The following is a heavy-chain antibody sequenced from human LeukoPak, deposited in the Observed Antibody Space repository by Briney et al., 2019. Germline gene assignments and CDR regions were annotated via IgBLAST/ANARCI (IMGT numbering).Heavy chain of an antibody. D-gene: IGHD6-19*01. CDR2: IYSGGST. V-gene: IGHV3-53*04. J-gene: IGHJ6*02. Sequence: GGSLRLSCAASGFTVSSNYMSWVRQAPGKGLEWVSVIYSGGSTYYADSVKGRFTISRHNSKNTLYLQMNSLRAEDTAVYYCARDPTPHSSGWGYYYGMDVWGQGTTVTVSS. CDR3: ARDPTPHSSGWGYYYGMDV. CDR1: GFTVSSNY.